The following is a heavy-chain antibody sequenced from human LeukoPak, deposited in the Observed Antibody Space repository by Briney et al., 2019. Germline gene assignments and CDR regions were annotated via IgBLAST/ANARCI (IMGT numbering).Heavy chain of an antibody. J-gene: IGHJ4*02. V-gene: IGHV3-7*03. Sequence: GGSLRLSCAASGFTFSNYWMTWVRQAPGKGLEWVANIRQDGSEKNYVDSVKGRFTISRDNAKNSLFLQMNSLRAEDTALYYCARHSNGWKESDYWGQGSLVTVSS. CDR3: ARHSNGWKESDY. CDR2: IRQDGSEK. D-gene: IGHD6-19*01. CDR1: GFTFSNYW.